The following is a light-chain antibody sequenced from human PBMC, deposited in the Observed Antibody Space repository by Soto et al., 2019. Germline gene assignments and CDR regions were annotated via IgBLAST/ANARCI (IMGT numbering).Light chain of an antibody. CDR3: QQYGSSWT. Sequence: EIVLTQSPGTLSLSPGQRATLSCRASQTISTTYLAWYQQKSGQAPRLLIYGTSSRATGIPDRFSGSGSGTDFTLTISRLEPEDSAVYYCQQYGSSWTFGQGTKVDIK. CDR1: QTISTTY. V-gene: IGKV3-20*01. J-gene: IGKJ1*01. CDR2: GTS.